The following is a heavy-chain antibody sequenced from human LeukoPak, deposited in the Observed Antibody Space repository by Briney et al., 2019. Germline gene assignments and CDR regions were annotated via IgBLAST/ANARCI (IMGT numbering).Heavy chain of an antibody. CDR1: GFTFSSYS. V-gene: IGHV3-74*01. CDR3: ARVIGWDEPFDI. D-gene: IGHD1-26*01. J-gene: IGHJ3*02. Sequence: GGSLRLSCAAYGFTFSSYSMNWVRQAPGKGLVWVSRINTDGSSTNYADSVKGRFTVSRDNAKNTLYLQMNSLRAEDTAVYYCARVIGWDEPFDIWGQGTMVTVSS. CDR2: INTDGSST.